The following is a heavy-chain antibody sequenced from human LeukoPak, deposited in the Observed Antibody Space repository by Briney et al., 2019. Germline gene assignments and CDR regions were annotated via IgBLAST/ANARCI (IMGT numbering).Heavy chain of an antibody. CDR3: ARDDLWFGELGVDY. V-gene: IGHV4-34*01. Sequence: SETLSLTCAVYSGSFSGYYWGWIRQPPGKGLEWIGSMYYSASTYYHPSLKSRVTISVDTSKNQFSLKLSSVTAADTAVYYCARDDLWFGELGVDYWGQGTLVTVSS. CDR1: SGSFSGYY. CDR2: MYYSAST. D-gene: IGHD3-10*01. J-gene: IGHJ4*02.